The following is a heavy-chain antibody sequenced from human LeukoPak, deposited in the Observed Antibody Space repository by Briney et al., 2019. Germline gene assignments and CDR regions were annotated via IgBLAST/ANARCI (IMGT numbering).Heavy chain of an antibody. V-gene: IGHV4-34*01. CDR3: ARGLNDSWTGENY. Sequence: SETLSLTCAVSGGSFSGYYWNWIRQPPGKGLEWIGEINHSGSTHYNPSLKSRVTISVDTSKNQFSLKLSSVTAADTAVYYCARGLNDSWTGENYWGQGTLVTVSS. CDR2: INHSGST. CDR1: GGSFSGYY. J-gene: IGHJ4*02. D-gene: IGHD3-3*01.